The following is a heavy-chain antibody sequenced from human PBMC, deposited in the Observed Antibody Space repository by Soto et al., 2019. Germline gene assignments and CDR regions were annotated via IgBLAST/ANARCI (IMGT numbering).Heavy chain of an antibody. D-gene: IGHD6-6*01. CDR1: GFTFNSYA. CDR2: ISGSGDVT. Sequence: EVQLLESGGGLVQRGGSLRLSCAASGFTFNSYAMTWVRQAPGKGLEWVSSISGSGDVTFYAASVEGRFTISRDNSKITFFLQLNSLRAEDTGVYYCAKYRSTSSGAEGFDFWGQGALVTVSS. V-gene: IGHV3-23*01. CDR3: AKYRSTSSGAEGFDF. J-gene: IGHJ4*02.